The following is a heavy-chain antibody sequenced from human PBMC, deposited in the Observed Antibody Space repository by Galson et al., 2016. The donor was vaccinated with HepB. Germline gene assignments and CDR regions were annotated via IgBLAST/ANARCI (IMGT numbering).Heavy chain of an antibody. Sequence: SETLSLTCTVSGGSISSSSYYWGWIRQPPGKGLEWTGSIYYSGSTYYNPSLKSRVTISVDTSKNQFSLKLSSVTAADTAVYYCARQWYNWNSRYYFDYWGQGTLVTVSS. J-gene: IGHJ4*02. CDR1: GGSISSSSYY. CDR3: ARQWYNWNSRYYFDY. D-gene: IGHD1-7*01. V-gene: IGHV4-39*07. CDR2: IYYSGST.